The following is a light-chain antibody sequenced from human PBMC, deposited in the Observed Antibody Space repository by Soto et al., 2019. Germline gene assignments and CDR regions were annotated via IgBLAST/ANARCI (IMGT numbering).Light chain of an antibody. CDR2: GAS. CDR1: QSVSSN. Sequence: EIVMTQSPATLSVSPGERATLSCRASQSVSSNLAWYQQTPGQAPRLLIYGASTRATGIPARFSGSGSGTEFTLTINSLQSEDFAVYYCQQYDKWPPVTFGQGTRLEMK. J-gene: IGKJ5*01. CDR3: QQYDKWPPVT. V-gene: IGKV3-15*01.